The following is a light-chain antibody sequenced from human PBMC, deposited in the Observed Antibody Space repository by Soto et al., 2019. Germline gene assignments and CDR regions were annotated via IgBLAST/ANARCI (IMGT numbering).Light chain of an antibody. CDR1: QGIAPY. Sequence: DVQMTQSQSSLSAFVGDRVTITCRASQGIAPYLAWFQQKPGKVPKLLIYATSALQSGVPSRFSGSGSGTDFTLTINSLQPEDVGTYYCQKYNSAPLTFGGGTKVEIK. CDR2: ATS. J-gene: IGKJ4*01. V-gene: IGKV1-27*01. CDR3: QKYNSAPLT.